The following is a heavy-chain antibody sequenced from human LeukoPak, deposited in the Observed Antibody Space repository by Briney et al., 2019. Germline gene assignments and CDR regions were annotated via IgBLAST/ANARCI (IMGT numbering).Heavy chain of an antibody. V-gene: IGHV3-53*01. CDR1: GFIVRNNY. CDR3: AILSYHYPGPFDH. CDR2: IYSDGNI. D-gene: IGHD5-18*01. Sequence: PGGSLRLSCAASGFIVRNNYMSWVRQAPGKGLEWVSIIYSDGNIFYADSVKCRFTISRDNYKNTLYLQMNRLRAEDTAMYFCAILSYHYPGPFDHWGQGTLVTVSS. J-gene: IGHJ4*02.